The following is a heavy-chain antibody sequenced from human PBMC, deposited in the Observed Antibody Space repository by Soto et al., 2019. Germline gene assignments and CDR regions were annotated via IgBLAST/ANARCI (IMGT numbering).Heavy chain of an antibody. D-gene: IGHD3-10*01. V-gene: IGHV3-30*18. J-gene: IGHJ3*02. CDR3: AKARDMVRGVIDALDI. CDR2: ISYDGSNK. CDR1: GFTFSSYG. Sequence: PGGSLRLSCAASGFTFSSYGMHWVRQAPGKGLEWVAVISYDGSNKYYADSVKGRFTISRDNSKNTLYLQMNSLRAEDTAVYYCAKARDMVRGVIDALDIWGQGTMVT.